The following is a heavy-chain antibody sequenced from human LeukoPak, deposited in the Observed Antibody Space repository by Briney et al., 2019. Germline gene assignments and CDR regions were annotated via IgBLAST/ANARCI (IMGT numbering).Heavy chain of an antibody. D-gene: IGHD5-18*01. J-gene: IGHJ5*02. CDR3: ARDRGAWIQLWLRFSWGSEVTAPQSGFDP. Sequence: ASVKVSCKASGYTFTSYGINWVRQAPGQGLEWMGWISAYNGNTNYAQKLQGRVTMTTDTSKSTAYMELRSLRSDDTAVYYCARDRGAWIQLWLRFSWGSEVTAPQSGFDPWGQGTLVTVSS. CDR1: GYTFTSYG. CDR2: ISAYNGNT. V-gene: IGHV1-18*01.